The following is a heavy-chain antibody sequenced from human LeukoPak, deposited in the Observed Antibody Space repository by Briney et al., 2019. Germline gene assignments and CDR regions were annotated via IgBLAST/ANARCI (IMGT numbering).Heavy chain of an antibody. CDR1: GGSFSGYY. J-gene: IGHJ5*02. V-gene: IGHV4-34*01. CDR2: INHSGST. CDR3: ARIQLWLRGRFDP. D-gene: IGHD5-18*01. Sequence: SETLSLTCAVYGGSFSGYYRSWIRQPPGKGLEWIGEINHSGSTNYNPSLKSRVTISVDTSKNQFSLKLSSVTAADTAVHYCARIQLWLRGRFDPWGQGTLVTVSS.